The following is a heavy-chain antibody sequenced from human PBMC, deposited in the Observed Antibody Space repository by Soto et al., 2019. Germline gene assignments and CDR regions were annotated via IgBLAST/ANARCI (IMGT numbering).Heavy chain of an antibody. CDR2: IYYSKNT. J-gene: IGHJ4*02. CDR1: GGSISSSSNH. V-gene: IGHV4-39*01. D-gene: IGHD4-17*01. CDR3: ATHPPYGPLDH. Sequence: QLQLQESGPGLVKPSETLSLTCTVSGGSISSSSNHWGWIRQPPGKGLEWIGNIYYSKNTYYNPSLKSRVTIPVDTSKNQFSLRLTSVTAADTAVYYCATHPPYGPLDHWGQGTLVTVSS.